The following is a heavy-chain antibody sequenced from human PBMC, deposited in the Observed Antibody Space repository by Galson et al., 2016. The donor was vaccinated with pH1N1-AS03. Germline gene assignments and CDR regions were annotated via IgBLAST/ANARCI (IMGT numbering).Heavy chain of an antibody. CDR1: GASISSSSYC. CDR3: ARDHSHSRGYYVS. CDR2: ICYSVTT. J-gene: IGHJ4*02. D-gene: IGHD3-22*01. V-gene: IGHV4-39*07. Sequence: LSLTCIVSGASISSSSYCWGWIRQPPGKGLEWIGSICYSVTTYYNPSLKSRLTISVEPSKNQFSLKLSSWTAADTVVYFCARDHSHSRGYYVSWGPGTSVTVSS.